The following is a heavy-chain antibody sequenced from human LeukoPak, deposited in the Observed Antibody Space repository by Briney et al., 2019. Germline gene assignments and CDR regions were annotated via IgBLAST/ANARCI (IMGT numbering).Heavy chain of an antibody. CDR1: GGFISSSSYY. CDR3: ARGRRGYSGSYSNAFDI. J-gene: IGHJ3*02. Sequence: PSETLSLTCTVSGGFISSSSYYWGWIRQPPGKGLEWIGSIYYSGSTYYNPSLKSRVTISVDTSKNQFSLKLSSVTAADTAVYYCARGRRGYSGSYSNAFDIWGQGTMVTVSS. D-gene: IGHD1-26*01. CDR2: IYYSGST. V-gene: IGHV4-39*07.